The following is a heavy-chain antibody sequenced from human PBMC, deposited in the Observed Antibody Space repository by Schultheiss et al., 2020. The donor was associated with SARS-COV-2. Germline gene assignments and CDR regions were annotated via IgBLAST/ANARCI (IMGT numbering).Heavy chain of an antibody. CDR1: GFTFGDYA. CDR3: ARDHCSSTSCYYFDY. CDR2: IRSKAYGGTT. V-gene: IGHV3-49*04. D-gene: IGHD2-2*01. J-gene: IGHJ4*02. Sequence: GGSLRLSCTASGFTFGDYAMSWVRQAPGKGLEWVGFIRSKAYGGTTEYAASVKGRFTISRDDSKSIAYLQMNSLKTEDTAVYYCARDHCSSTSCYYFDYWGQGTLVTVSS.